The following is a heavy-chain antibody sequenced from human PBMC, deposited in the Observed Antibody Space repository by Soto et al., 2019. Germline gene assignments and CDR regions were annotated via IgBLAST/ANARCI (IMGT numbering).Heavy chain of an antibody. CDR3: ARAGTTGTTSPTVWADYYYMDV. V-gene: IGHV1-2*04. J-gene: IGHJ6*03. CDR1: GYTFTGYY. CDR2: INPNSGGT. Sequence: ASVKVSCKASGYTFTGYYMHWVRQAPGQGLEWMGWINPNSGGTNYAQKFQGWVTMTRDTSISTAYMELSRLRSDDTAVYYCARAGTTGTTSPTVWADYYYMDVWGKGTTVTVSS. D-gene: IGHD1-1*01.